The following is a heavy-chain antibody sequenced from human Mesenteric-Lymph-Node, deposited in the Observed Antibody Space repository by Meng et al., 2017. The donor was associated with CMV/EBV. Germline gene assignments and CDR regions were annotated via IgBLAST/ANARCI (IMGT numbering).Heavy chain of an antibody. CDR3: AREEPGADGYNY. CDR2: IDPSDSYT. Sequence: CKGSGYSFTSYWITWVRQMPGKGLEWMGRIDPSDSYTNYSPSFQGHVTISADKSISTAYLQWSSLKASDTAMYYCAREEPGADGYNYWGQGTLVTVSS. CDR1: GYSFTSYW. J-gene: IGHJ4*02. V-gene: IGHV5-10-1*01. D-gene: IGHD5-24*01.